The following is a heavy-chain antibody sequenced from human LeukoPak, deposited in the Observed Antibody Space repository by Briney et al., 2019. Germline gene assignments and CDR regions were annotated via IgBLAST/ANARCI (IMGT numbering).Heavy chain of an antibody. CDR1: GGSISSSSYY. CDR3: ARLITGHNWFDP. D-gene: IGHD3-16*01. CDR2: IYYSGST. V-gene: IGHV4-39*01. Sequence: SETLSLTCTVSGGSISSSSYYWGWIRQPPGKGLEWIGSIYYSGSTYYNPSLKSRVTISVDTSKNQFSLKLSSATAADTAVYYCARLITGHNWFDPWGQGTLVTVSS. J-gene: IGHJ5*02.